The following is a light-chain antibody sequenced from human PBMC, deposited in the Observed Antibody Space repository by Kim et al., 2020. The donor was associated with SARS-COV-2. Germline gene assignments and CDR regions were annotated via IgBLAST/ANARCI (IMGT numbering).Light chain of an antibody. CDR1: SGHRSYA. CDR2: LNSDGSH. V-gene: IGLV4-69*01. J-gene: IGLJ3*02. CDR3: QTWGTGIQV. Sequence: QLVLTQSPSASASLGASVKLTCTLSSGHRSYAIAWHQQQPEKGPRYLMKLNSDGSHNKGDGIPNRFSGSSSGAERYLTISSLQSEDEADYYCQTWGTGIQVFGGGTQLTVL.